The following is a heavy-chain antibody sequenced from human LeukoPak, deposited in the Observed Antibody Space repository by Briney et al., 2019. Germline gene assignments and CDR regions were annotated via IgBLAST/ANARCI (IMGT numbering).Heavy chain of an antibody. CDR1: GFTVSSNY. CDR2: ISYDGSNK. Sequence: GGSLRLSCAAPGFTVSSNYMSWVRQTPGTGLEWVALISYDGSNKYYIDSVKGRFTISRDNTKNTLYLQLDGLRPEDTAVYYCAREMTSVVGKNFDYWGQGTLVTVSS. J-gene: IGHJ4*02. V-gene: IGHV3-30-3*01. D-gene: IGHD2-2*01. CDR3: AREMTSVVGKNFDY.